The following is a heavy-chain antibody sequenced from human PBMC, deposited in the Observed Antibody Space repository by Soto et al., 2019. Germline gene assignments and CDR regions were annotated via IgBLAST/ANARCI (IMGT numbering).Heavy chain of an antibody. V-gene: IGHV3-7*03. Sequence: PGGSMRLSCAASEFTFTSNWMHWVRQAPGKGLEWVANLDQGGGEKHYGDSVKGRFTISRDNAKNSLYLQMNSLRAADTAVYYCASRTMVRNQSLYYMDVWGKGTTVTVSS. CDR3: ASRTMVRNQSLYYMDV. D-gene: IGHD3-10*01. CDR2: LDQGGGEK. J-gene: IGHJ6*03. CDR1: EFTFTSNW.